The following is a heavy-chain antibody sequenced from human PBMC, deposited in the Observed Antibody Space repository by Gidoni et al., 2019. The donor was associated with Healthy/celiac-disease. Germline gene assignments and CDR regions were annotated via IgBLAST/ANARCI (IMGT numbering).Heavy chain of an antibody. J-gene: IGHJ5*02. D-gene: IGHD6-13*01. CDR2: ILPILGIA. Sequence: QVQLVQSGAEVKKPGSSVKVSCKASGGTFSSYAISWVRQAPGQGLEWMGRILPILGIANYAQKFQGRVTITADKSTSTAYMELSSLRSEDTAVYYCARDLRSSSWLVWFDPWGQGTLVTVSS. CDR1: GGTFSSYA. CDR3: ARDLRSSSWLVWFDP. V-gene: IGHV1-69*04.